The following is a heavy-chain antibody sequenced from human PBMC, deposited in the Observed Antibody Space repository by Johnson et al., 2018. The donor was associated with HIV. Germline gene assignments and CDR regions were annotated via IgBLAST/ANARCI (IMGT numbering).Heavy chain of an antibody. CDR2: ISYDGSNK. D-gene: IGHD3-10*01. Sequence: QVQLVESGGGVVQPGRSLRLSCAASGFTFSSYAMHWVRQAPGKGLEWVAVISYDGSNKYYADSVKGRFTISRDNSKNTAYLQMNSLKTEDTAVYYCARDRSLWFRELWPRDAFDMWGQGTKITVSS. CDR3: ARDRSLWFRELWPRDAFDM. J-gene: IGHJ3*02. CDR1: GFTFSSYA. V-gene: IGHV3-30-3*01.